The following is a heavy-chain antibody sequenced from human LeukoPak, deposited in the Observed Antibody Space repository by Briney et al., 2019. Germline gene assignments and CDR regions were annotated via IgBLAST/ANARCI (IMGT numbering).Heavy chain of an antibody. CDR3: ARGSSWTEEVY. V-gene: IGHV3-9*01. CDR2: ISWNSGSI. J-gene: IGHJ4*02. D-gene: IGHD6-13*01. CDR1: GFTFDDYA. Sequence: QTGGSLRLSCAASGFTFDDYAMHWVRQAPGKGLEWVSGISWNSGSIGYADSVKGRFTISRDNAKNSLYLQMNSLRAEDTAVYYCARGSSWTEEVYWGQGTLVTVSS.